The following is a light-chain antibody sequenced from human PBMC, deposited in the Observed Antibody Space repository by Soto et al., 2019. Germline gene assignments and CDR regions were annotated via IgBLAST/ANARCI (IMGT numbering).Light chain of an antibody. Sequence: QSVLTQPPSVAGSPGQRGTGSWTWMSANIGAGYDVHWYQQRPGTAPKLLIFGNINRPSGVPDRFSGSKSGTSASLAITGLQAEDEGDYYCQSYDSTLSARYVFGTGTKVTVL. V-gene: IGLV1-40*01. CDR2: GNI. CDR1: SANIGAGYD. CDR3: QSYDSTLSARYV. J-gene: IGLJ1*01.